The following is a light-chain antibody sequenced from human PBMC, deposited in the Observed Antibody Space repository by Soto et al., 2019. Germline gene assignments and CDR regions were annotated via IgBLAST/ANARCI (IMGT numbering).Light chain of an antibody. CDR1: SSGIGGYDY. Sequence: QSALTQPPSASGSPGQSVTISCTGTSSGIGGYDYVSWYQQDPGKAPRLMIYEVSKRRSGVPDRFSGSKSGNTASLTVSGLQVEDEADYYCSSYAGSNTLVFGGGTKLTVL. J-gene: IGLJ3*02. CDR2: EVS. V-gene: IGLV2-8*01. CDR3: SSYAGSNTLV.